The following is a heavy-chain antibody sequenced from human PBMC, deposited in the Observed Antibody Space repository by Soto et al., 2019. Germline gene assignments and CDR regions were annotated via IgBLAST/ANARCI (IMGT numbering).Heavy chain of an antibody. CDR1: GCTFTRYT. Sequence: AAVMVSCKACGCTFTRYTMNWVRQAPGQRLEWMGWINPDNGNTKSSQKFQDRVIITRDTSASTAYMDLSSLRSEDTAVYYCARGIATGQLDPWGQGTLVTVSS. CDR3: ARGIATGQLDP. V-gene: IGHV1-3*01. CDR2: INPDNGNT. D-gene: IGHD2-15*01. J-gene: IGHJ5*02.